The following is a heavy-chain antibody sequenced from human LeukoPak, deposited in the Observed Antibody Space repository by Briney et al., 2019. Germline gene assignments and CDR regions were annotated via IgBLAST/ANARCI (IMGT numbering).Heavy chain of an antibody. Sequence: PSETLSLTCVVYGGSFSGYYWSWIRQPPGKGLEWIGEINHSGSTNYNPSLKSRVTISVDTSKNQFSLKLSSVTAADTAVYYCARALIAASSHDYWGQGTLVTVSS. CDR3: ARALIAASSHDY. CDR2: INHSGST. CDR1: GGSFSGYY. J-gene: IGHJ4*02. V-gene: IGHV4-34*01. D-gene: IGHD6-13*01.